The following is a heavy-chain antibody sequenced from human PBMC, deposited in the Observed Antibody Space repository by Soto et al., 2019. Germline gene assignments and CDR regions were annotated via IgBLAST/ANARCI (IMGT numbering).Heavy chain of an antibody. V-gene: IGHV5-10-1*01. D-gene: IGHD2-2*01. J-gene: IGHJ6*02. CDR1: GYSFTSYW. CDR3: ARRAVVPATVGYYYGMDV. Sequence: PGESLKISCKGSGYSFTSYWISWVRQMPGKGLEWKGRIDPSDSYTNYSPSFQGHVTISADKSISTAYLQWSSLKASDTAMYYCARRAVVPATVGYYYGMDVWGQGTTVTVSS. CDR2: IDPSDSYT.